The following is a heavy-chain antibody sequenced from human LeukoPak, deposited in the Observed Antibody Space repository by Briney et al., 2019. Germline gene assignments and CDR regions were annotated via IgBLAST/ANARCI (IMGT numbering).Heavy chain of an antibody. CDR2: IYYSGST. CDR3: ARDGSSGDSSGYYPSMPFDY. V-gene: IGHV4-39*07. J-gene: IGHJ4*02. D-gene: IGHD3-22*01. CDR1: GGSISSSSYY. Sequence: YPSETLSLTCTVSGGSISSSSYYWGWIRQPPGKGLEWIGSIYYSGSTYYNPSLKSRVTISVDTSKNQFSLKLSSVTAADTAVYYCARDGSSGDSSGYYPSMPFDYWGQGTLVTVSS.